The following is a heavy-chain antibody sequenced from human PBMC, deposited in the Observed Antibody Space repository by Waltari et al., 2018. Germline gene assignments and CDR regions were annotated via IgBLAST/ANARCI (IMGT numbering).Heavy chain of an antibody. Sequence: EGQLVESGGGLVQPGGSRKLVWADSGFHFRGPTMHVVRQASGEGLEWVGRIRNKANSYATGYAVSVKGRFTISRDDSKNTAYLEMNSLKTEDTAVYYCSTMGETSGYWGQGTLVTVSS. CDR2: IRNKANSYAT. V-gene: IGHV3-73*02. CDR3: STMGETSGY. D-gene: IGHD3-16*01. J-gene: IGHJ4*02. CDR1: GFHFRGPT.